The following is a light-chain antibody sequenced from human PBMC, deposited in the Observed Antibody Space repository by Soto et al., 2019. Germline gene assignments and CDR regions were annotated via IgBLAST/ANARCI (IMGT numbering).Light chain of an antibody. CDR2: GAS. V-gene: IGKV3-20*01. CDR3: QQYGNSPWT. J-gene: IGKJ1*01. CDR1: QSVSNSN. Sequence: EIVLTQSPGTLSLSPGERATLSCRASQSVSNSNLAWYQKKPGKAPRRLIYGASSRATGIPDRFSGSGSGTDFTLTISRLEPEDFAVYYCQQYGNSPWTFGQGTQVEIK.